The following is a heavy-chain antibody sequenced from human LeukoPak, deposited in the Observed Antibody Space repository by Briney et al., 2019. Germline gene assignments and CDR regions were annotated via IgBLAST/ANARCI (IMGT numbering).Heavy chain of an antibody. Sequence: GGSLRLSCAASGFTFSSYGMHWVRQAPGKGLEWVAVIWYDGSNKYYADSVKGRFTISRDNSKNTLYLQMNSLRAEDTAVYYCAKDATLRFLEWLNAPSFDYWGQGTLVTVSS. CDR1: GFTFSSYG. CDR2: IWYDGSNK. V-gene: IGHV3-33*06. CDR3: AKDATLRFLEWLNAPSFDY. J-gene: IGHJ4*02. D-gene: IGHD3-3*01.